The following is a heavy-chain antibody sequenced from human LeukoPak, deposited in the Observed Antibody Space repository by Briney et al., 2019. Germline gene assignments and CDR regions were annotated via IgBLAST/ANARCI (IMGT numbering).Heavy chain of an antibody. J-gene: IGHJ6*02. CDR1: GFTFSSSA. CDR2: ISGSGGNT. V-gene: IGHV3-23*01. CDR3: AKDRRDYYGMDV. Sequence: GGSLRLSCAASGFTFSSSAMSWVRQAPGKGLDWVSAISGSGGNTYYADSVKGRFTVSRDNSKNTLYLQMNSLRAEDTAVYYCAKDRRDYYGMDVWGQGTTVTVSS. D-gene: IGHD6-6*01.